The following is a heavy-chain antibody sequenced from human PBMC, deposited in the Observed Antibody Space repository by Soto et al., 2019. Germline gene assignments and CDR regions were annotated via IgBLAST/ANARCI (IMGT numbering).Heavy chain of an antibody. D-gene: IGHD2-2*01. CDR3: ARADIVVVPAAISYDYYGMDV. V-gene: IGHV1-2*02. CDR2: INPNSGGT. J-gene: IGHJ6*02. CDR1: GYTFTGYY. Sequence: ASVKVSCKASGYTFTGYYMHWVRQAPVQGLEWMGWINPNSGGTNYAQKFQGRVTMTRDTSISTAYMELSRLRSDDTAVYYCARADIVVVPAAISYDYYGMDVWGQGTTVTVSS.